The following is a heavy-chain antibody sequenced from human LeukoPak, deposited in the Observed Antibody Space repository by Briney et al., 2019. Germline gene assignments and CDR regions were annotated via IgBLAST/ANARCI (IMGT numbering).Heavy chain of an antibody. CDR3: ARHRRYYGSGSYYSDFDS. D-gene: IGHD3-10*01. V-gene: IGHV4-39*01. Sequence: SETLSLTCTVSGDSISSSNCYWGWIRQPPGKGLEWIGSIFYSGSTYYNPSLKSPVTISADMSKNYFSLRLSSVTAADTATYYCARHRRYYGSGSYYSDFDSWGQGILVTVSS. J-gene: IGHJ4*02. CDR2: IFYSGST. CDR1: GDSISSSNCY.